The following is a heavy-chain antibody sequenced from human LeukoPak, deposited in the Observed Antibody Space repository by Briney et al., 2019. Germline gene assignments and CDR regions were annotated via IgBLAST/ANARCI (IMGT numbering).Heavy chain of an antibody. CDR2: IYHSGST. J-gene: IGHJ5*02. CDR3: ARVVVVPAANLNDNWFDP. D-gene: IGHD2-2*01. V-gene: IGHV4-38-2*02. CDR1: GYSISSGYY. Sequence: SETLSLTCTVSGYSISSGYYWGWIRQPPGKGLEWIGSIYHSGSTYYNPSLKSRVTISVDTSKNQFSLKLSSVTAADTAVYYGARVVVVPAANLNDNWFDPWGQGTLVTVSS.